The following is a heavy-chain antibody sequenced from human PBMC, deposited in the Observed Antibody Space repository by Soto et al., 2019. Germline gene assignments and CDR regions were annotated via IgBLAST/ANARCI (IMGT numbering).Heavy chain of an antibody. CDR1: GGSISSGDYY. CDR3: ARAWSEVVLVPAASGWFDP. J-gene: IGHJ5*02. CDR2: IYYSGST. V-gene: IGHV4-30-4*01. D-gene: IGHD2-2*01. Sequence: QVQLQESGPGLVKPSQTLSLTCTVSGGSISSGDYYWSWIRQPPGKGLEWIGYIYYSGSTYYNPSLKSRVTLSVDTSKNQFSLKLSSVTAADTAVYYCARAWSEVVLVPAASGWFDPWGQGTLVTVSS.